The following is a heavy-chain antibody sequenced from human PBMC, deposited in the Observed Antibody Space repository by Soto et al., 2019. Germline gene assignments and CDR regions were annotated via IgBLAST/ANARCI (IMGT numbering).Heavy chain of an antibody. CDR1: GGSLSSHY. CDR3: GSVRPSGYVLS. V-gene: IGHV4-59*11. J-gene: IGHJ5*02. Sequence: SETLSLTCTVSGGSLSSHYWTWIRQSPGKGLEWIGYVYFSGNTNYNPSLKSRVTISIDTSKNQFSLRLASVTAADTAFYYCGSVRPSGYVLSWGQGTLVTVSS. CDR2: VYFSGNT. D-gene: IGHD6-25*01.